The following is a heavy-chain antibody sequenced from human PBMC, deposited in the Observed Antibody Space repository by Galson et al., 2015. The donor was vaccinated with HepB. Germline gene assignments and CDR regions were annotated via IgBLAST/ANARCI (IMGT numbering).Heavy chain of an antibody. Sequence: SLRLSCAVSGFTISTYWMSWVRQAPGKGLEWVANIKEDGSEQLYVDSVKGRFTISRDSAKTSVYLEMNSLRAEDTAVYYCTGGAGWTPDYWGQGTLVTVSS. J-gene: IGHJ4*02. CDR1: GFTISTYW. D-gene: IGHD6-19*01. V-gene: IGHV3-7*01. CDR3: TGGAGWTPDY. CDR2: IKEDGSEQ.